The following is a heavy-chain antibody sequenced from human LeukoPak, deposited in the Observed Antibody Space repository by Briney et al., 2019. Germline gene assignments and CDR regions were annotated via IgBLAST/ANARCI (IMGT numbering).Heavy chain of an antibody. Sequence: GGSLRLSCAASGFTFSSYWMHWVRQAPGKGLEWVSSISSSSSYIYYADSVKGRFTISRDNAENSLYLQMNSLRAEDTAVYYCARLTGVRAYYYMDVWGKGTTVTVSS. J-gene: IGHJ6*03. D-gene: IGHD3-9*01. CDR1: GFTFSSYW. CDR3: ARLTGVRAYYYMDV. V-gene: IGHV3-21*01. CDR2: ISSSSSYI.